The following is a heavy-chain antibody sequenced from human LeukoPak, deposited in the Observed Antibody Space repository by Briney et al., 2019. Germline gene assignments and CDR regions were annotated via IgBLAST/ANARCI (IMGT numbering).Heavy chain of an antibody. J-gene: IGHJ4*02. CDR3: ARVPRLLWLTHFDY. V-gene: IGHV1-69*13. CDR1: GGTFSSYA. D-gene: IGHD3-10*01. CDR2: IIPIFGTA. Sequence: ASVKVSCKASGGTFSSYAISWVRQAPGQGLEWMGGIIPIFGTANYAQKFQGRVTITADESTSTAYTELSSLRSEDTAVYYCARVPRLLWLTHFDYWGQGTLVTVSS.